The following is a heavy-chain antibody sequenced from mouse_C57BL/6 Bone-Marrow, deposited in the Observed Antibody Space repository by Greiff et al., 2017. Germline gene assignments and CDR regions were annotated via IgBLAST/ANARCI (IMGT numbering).Heavy chain of an antibody. J-gene: IGHJ2*01. CDR1: GYSFTGYY. Sequence: VQLQQSGPELVKPGASVKISCKASGYSFTGYYMHWVKQSSEKSLEWIGEINPSTGGTSYNQKFKGKATLTVDKSSSTAYMQLKSLTSEDSAVYYCARADYYGSSLDYWGQGTTLTVSS. CDR3: ARADYYGSSLDY. V-gene: IGHV1-43*01. D-gene: IGHD1-1*01. CDR2: INPSTGGT.